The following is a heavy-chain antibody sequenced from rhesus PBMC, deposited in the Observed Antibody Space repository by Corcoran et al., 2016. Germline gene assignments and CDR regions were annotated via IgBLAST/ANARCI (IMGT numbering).Heavy chain of an antibody. CDR2: LAYDGSNQ. D-gene: IGHD5-24*01. CDR3: ARMGTGFGY. J-gene: IGHJ4*01. Sequence: EVQLVESGGGLVQPGGSLRLSCAASGFTFSSYGMHWARQAPGKGLEWVAVLAYDGSNQYYADSVNDRFTISRDNSNNMLSLQMNNLQLEDTAVYYCARMGTGFGYWCQGVVVTVSS. V-gene: IGHV3-54*02. CDR1: GFTFSSYG.